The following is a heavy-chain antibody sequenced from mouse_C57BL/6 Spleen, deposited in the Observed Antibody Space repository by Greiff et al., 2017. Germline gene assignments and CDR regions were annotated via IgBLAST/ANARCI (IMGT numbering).Heavy chain of an antibody. CDR2: INPSSGYT. Sequence: QVHVKQSGAELARPGASVKMSCKASGYTFTSYTMHWVKQRPGQGLEWIGYINPSSGYTKYNQKFKDKATLTADKSSSTAYMQLSSLTSEDSAVYYCAREGAQVYWGQGTLVTVSA. V-gene: IGHV1-4*01. D-gene: IGHD3-2*02. J-gene: IGHJ3*01. CDR1: GYTFTSYT. CDR3: AREGAQVY.